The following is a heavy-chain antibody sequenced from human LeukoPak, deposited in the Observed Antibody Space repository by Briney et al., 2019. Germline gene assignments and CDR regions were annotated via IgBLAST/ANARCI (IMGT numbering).Heavy chain of an antibody. V-gene: IGHV1-69*13. J-gene: IGHJ5*02. CDR1: GGTFSSYA. CDR2: IIPIFGTA. CDR3: AYCSSTTRQSYWFDP. Sequence: SVKVSCKASGGTFSSYAISWVRQAPGQGLEWMGGIIPIFGTANYEQKFQGRVTITADESTSTAYMELSSLRSEDTAVYYCAYCSSTTRQSYWFDPWGQGTLVTVSS. D-gene: IGHD2-2*01.